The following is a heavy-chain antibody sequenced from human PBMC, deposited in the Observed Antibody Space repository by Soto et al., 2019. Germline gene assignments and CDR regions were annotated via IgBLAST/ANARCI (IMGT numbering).Heavy chain of an antibody. D-gene: IGHD1-26*01. Sequence: GGSLRLSCAASGFIFENFGMSWVRQTPGKGLEWISSISGSGFKKYYAGSVKGRFTISRDNSKSTVYLELNNLSAEDTAVYHCAKNQGVELVPLATVDWFDPWGQGSVVTVSS. J-gene: IGHJ5*02. CDR3: AKNQGVELVPLATVDWFDP. CDR1: GFIFENFG. CDR2: ISGSGFKK. V-gene: IGHV3-23*01.